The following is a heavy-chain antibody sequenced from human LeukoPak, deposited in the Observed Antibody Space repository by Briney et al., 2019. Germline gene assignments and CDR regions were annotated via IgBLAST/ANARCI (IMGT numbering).Heavy chain of an antibody. J-gene: IGHJ4*02. V-gene: IGHV4-61*08. D-gene: IGHD5-18*01. CDR1: GGSISSGGYS. CDR2: IYYSGST. Sequence: SQTLSLTCAVSGGSISSGGYSWSWIRQPPGKGLEWIGYIYYSGSTNYNPSLKSRVTISVDTSKNQFSLKLSSVTAADTAVYYCARTSGYSYDLADYWGQGTLVTVSS. CDR3: ARTSGYSYDLADY.